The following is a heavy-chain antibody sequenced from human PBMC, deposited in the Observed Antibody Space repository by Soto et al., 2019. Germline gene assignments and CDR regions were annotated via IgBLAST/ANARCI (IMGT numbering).Heavy chain of an antibody. Sequence: SETLSLTCTVSGGSISSGGYYWSWIRQHPGKGLEWIGYIYYSGSTYYNPSLKSRVTISVDTSKNQFSLELSSVTAADTAVYYFASIYDSSGYYYGNNWFDPWGQGTLVTVSS. D-gene: IGHD3-22*01. CDR3: ASIYDSSGYYYGNNWFDP. V-gene: IGHV4-31*03. CDR2: IYYSGST. J-gene: IGHJ5*02. CDR1: GGSISSGGYY.